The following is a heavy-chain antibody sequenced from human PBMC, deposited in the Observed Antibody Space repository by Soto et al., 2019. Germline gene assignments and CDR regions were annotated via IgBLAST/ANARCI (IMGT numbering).Heavy chain of an antibody. CDR3: AREDVQLPPYGMYV. D-gene: IGHD2-2*01. V-gene: IGHV3-74*01. Sequence: EVQLVESGGGLVQPGGSLRLSCAASGFTFSSYWMHWVRQAPGKGLVWVSRINSDGSSTSYADSVKGRFTISRDNAKNTLYMQMNSLRAEDTAVYYCAREDVQLPPYGMYVWGQGTTVTVSS. CDR2: INSDGSST. CDR1: GFTFSSYW. J-gene: IGHJ6*02.